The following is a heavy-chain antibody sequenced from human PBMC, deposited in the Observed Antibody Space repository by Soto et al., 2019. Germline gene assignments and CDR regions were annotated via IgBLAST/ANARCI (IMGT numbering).Heavy chain of an antibody. J-gene: IGHJ4*02. D-gene: IGHD5-12*01. Sequence: EVQLVESGGGVVKPGGSLRLSCTASGFPFSSYSMNWVRRAPGKGLEWVSSISSSGTYLYYADSVRGRFTVSRDNARDSLYLQMNSLRAEDTAVYYCAREPPKFSGDALEAAIWGQGTQVTVSS. CDR3: AREPPKFSGDALEAAI. V-gene: IGHV3-21*06. CDR1: GFPFSSYS. CDR2: ISSSGTYL.